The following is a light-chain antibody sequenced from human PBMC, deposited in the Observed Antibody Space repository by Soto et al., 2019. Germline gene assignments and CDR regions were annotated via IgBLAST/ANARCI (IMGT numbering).Light chain of an antibody. CDR1: SSNIGAGYD. Sequence: RHPPSVPGAPGHRVTISCTGSSSNIGAGYDVHWYQQLPGTAPKLLIYGNSNRPSGVPDRFSGSKSGTSASLAFTGLQAEDEADYYCQSYDSSLSGVAFGGGTQLTVL. J-gene: IGLJ2*01. V-gene: IGLV1-40*01. CDR2: GNS. CDR3: QSYDSSLSGVA.